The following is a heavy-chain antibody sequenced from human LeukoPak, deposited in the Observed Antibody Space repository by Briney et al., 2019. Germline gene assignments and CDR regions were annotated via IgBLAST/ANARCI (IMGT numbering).Heavy chain of an antibody. CDR1: GVTFSSPW. V-gene: IGHV3-7*01. D-gene: IGHD2-2*01. CDR3: ARVPYCSSSCYAFEY. Sequence: PGGSLRLSCAASGVTFSSPWMSWVRQAPGEGLEWVASIKQDGSEKFYLDSVKGRFTISRDNAKNSLYLQMNSLRAEDTAVYYCARVPYCSSSCYAFEYWGQGTLVTVSS. CDR2: IKQDGSEK. J-gene: IGHJ4*02.